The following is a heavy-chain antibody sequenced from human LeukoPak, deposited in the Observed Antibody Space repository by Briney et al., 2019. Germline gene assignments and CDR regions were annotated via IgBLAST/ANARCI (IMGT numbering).Heavy chain of an antibody. CDR3: AKDGIAVAGIIGNWFDP. V-gene: IGHV3-30*18. J-gene: IGHJ5*02. Sequence: PGGSLRLSCAASGFTFSSYGMHWVRQAPVKGLEWVAVISYDGSNKYYADSVKGRFTISRDNSKNTLYLQMNSLRAEDTAVYYCAKDGIAVAGIIGNWFDPWGQGTLVTVSS. D-gene: IGHD6-19*01. CDR2: ISYDGSNK. CDR1: GFTFSSYG.